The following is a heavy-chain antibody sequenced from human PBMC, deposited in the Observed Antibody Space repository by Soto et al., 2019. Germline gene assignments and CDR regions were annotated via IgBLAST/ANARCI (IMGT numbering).Heavy chain of an antibody. CDR1: GGSINSSCYY. D-gene: IGHD3-9*01. J-gene: IGHJ4*02. Sequence: PSETLSLTCTFSGGSINSSCYYWGWVRQPPGRGLGCFGSIYYSGSTYYTPSLKSRVTISVDTSKTQFSLKLSSVTAADTAVYYCARQYDILTGYSPDDNDYWGQETLLTVSS. CDR3: ARQYDILTGYSPDDNDY. CDR2: IYYSGST. V-gene: IGHV4-39*01.